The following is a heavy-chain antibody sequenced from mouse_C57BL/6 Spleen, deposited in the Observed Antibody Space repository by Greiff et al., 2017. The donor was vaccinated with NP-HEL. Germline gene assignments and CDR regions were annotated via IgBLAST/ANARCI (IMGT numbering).Heavy chain of an antibody. Sequence: EVQLQESGEGLVKPGGSLKLSCAASGFTFSSYAMSWVRQTPEKRLEWVAYISSGGDYIYYADTVKGRFTISRDNARNTLYLQMSSLKSEDTAMYYCARDRNYYGSSQAWFAYWGQGTLVTVSA. V-gene: IGHV5S21*01. J-gene: IGHJ3*01. CDR1: GFTFSSYA. CDR3: ARDRNYYGSSQAWFAY. D-gene: IGHD1-1*01. CDR2: ISSGGDYI.